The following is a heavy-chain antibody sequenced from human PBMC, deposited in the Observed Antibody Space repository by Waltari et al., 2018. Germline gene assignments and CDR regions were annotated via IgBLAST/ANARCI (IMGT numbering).Heavy chain of an antibody. Sequence: QVQLQESGPGLVRPSETLSLTCTVSGTSISSSFWSWIRQPPGKGLEWLGYIYYSGSTNYNPSLKGRLTISLDKSRSQFSLKLTSVTAADTAVYYCVRQVKSSGAVGTILWFDPWGQGTLATVSS. D-gene: IGHD6-13*01. J-gene: IGHJ5*02. CDR1: GTSISSSF. CDR3: VRQVKSSGAVGTILWFDP. V-gene: IGHV4-59*12. CDR2: IYYSGST.